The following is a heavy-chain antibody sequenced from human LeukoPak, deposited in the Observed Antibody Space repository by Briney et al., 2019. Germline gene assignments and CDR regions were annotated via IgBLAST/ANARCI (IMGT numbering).Heavy chain of an antibody. CDR1: GGSISSYC. CDR3: ARVWGRYCSGGSCYGFRWFDP. V-gene: IGHV4-59*08. D-gene: IGHD2-15*01. J-gene: IGHJ5*02. Sequence: SETLSLTCTVSGGSISSYCWSWIRQPPGKGLEWIGYIHYSGSTNYNPSLKSRITISVDTSKNQFSLKLSSVTAADTAVYYCARVWGRYCSGGSCYGFRWFDPWGQGTLVTVSS. CDR2: IHYSGST.